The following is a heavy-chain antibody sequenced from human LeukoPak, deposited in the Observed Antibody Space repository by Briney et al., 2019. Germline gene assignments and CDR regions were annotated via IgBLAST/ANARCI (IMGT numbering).Heavy chain of an antibody. CDR1: GFTFSSYA. D-gene: IGHD5-24*01. Sequence: PGGSLRLSCAASGFTFSSYAMHWVRQPPGKGLEWVAVVWNDGSNKYYADSVKGRFTISRDNSKNTLYLQMNSLRGEDTAVYYCARDLSLDGDTHFDHWGQGTLVTVSS. CDR3: ARDLSLDGDTHFDH. CDR2: VWNDGSNK. V-gene: IGHV3-33*01. J-gene: IGHJ4*02.